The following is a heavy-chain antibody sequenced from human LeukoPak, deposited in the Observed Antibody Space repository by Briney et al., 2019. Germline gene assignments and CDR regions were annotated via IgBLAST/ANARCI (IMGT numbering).Heavy chain of an antibody. Sequence: GGSLRLSCAASGFTFSSYSMNWVRQAPGKGLEWVSSISSSSSYIYYADSVKGRFTISRDNAKNSLYLQMNSLRAEDTAVYYCARDWRYYGSGSYYNGDAFDIWGQGTVVTVSS. CDR1: GFTFSSYS. CDR2: ISSSSSYI. CDR3: ARDWRYYGSGSYYNGDAFDI. D-gene: IGHD3-10*01. V-gene: IGHV3-21*01. J-gene: IGHJ3*02.